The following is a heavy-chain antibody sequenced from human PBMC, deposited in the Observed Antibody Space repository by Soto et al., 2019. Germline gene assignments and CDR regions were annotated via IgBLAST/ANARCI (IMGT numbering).Heavy chain of an antibody. J-gene: IGHJ6*02. V-gene: IGHV3-53*02. Sequence: DVVLVETGGGLIQPGGSLRLSCVASGFTVSSKYMSWVRQAPGKGLEWVSVLWSARNTYYADSVRGRFTISRDSSKNTLYLEMSSLRADDTAVYYCAREVPMDVWGQGTTVIVSS. CDR2: LWSARNT. CDR3: AREVPMDV. CDR1: GFTVSSKY.